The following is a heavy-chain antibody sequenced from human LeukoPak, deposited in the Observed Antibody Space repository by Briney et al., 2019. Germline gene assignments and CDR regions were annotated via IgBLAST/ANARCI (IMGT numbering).Heavy chain of an antibody. Sequence: SQTLSLTCTVSGGSISSGSYYWSWIRQPAGKGLEWIGRIYSSGSTYYNPSLKSRVTMSVDTSKNQFSLKLSSVTAADTAVYYCARDAYYYDTSGYHQNDYWGQGTLVTVSS. D-gene: IGHD3-22*01. V-gene: IGHV4-61*02. CDR2: IYSSGST. J-gene: IGHJ4*02. CDR3: ARDAYYYDTSGYHQNDY. CDR1: GGSISSGSYY.